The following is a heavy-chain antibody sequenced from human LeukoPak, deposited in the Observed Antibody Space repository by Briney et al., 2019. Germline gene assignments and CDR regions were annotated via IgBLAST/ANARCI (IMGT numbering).Heavy chain of an antibody. J-gene: IGHJ6*02. Sequence: SETLSLTCTVSGGSISSYYWSWIRQPPGKGLEWIGYIYYSGSTNYNPSLKSRVTISVDTSKNQFSLKLSSVTAADTAVYYCARSYSSGSRHNGMDVWGQGTTVTVSS. CDR3: ARSYSSGSRHNGMDV. D-gene: IGHD6-19*01. CDR2: IYYSGST. V-gene: IGHV4-59*08. CDR1: GGSISSYY.